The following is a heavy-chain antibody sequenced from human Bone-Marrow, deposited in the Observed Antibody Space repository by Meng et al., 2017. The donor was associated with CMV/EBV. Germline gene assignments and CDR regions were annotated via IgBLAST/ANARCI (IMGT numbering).Heavy chain of an antibody. V-gene: IGHV3-21*01. CDR1: GFTFSSYD. CDR3: ARDDGYSGSSYEAAFDI. CDR2: ISSSSSYI. Sequence: GESLKISCAASGFTFSSYDMHWVRQAPGKGLEWVSSISSSSSYIYYADSVKGRFTISRDNAKNSLYLQMNSLRAEDTAVYYCARDDGYSGSSYEAAFDIWGQGTMVTVSS. J-gene: IGHJ3*02. D-gene: IGHD6-13*01.